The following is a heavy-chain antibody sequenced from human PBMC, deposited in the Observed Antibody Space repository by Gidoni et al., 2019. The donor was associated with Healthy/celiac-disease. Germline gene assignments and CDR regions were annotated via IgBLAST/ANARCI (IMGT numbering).Heavy chain of an antibody. CDR2: ISSSSSTI. J-gene: IGHJ5*02. V-gene: IGHV3-48*02. D-gene: IGHD4-4*01. CDR1: GFTFSSYS. CDR3: ARDVRMTTVTINWFDP. Sequence: EVQLVESGGGLVQPGGSLRLSCAASGFTFSSYSMNWVRQAPGKGLEWVSYISSSSSTIYYADSVKGRFTISRDNAKNSLYLQMNSLRDEDTAVYYCARDVRMTTVTINWFDPWSQGTLVTVSS.